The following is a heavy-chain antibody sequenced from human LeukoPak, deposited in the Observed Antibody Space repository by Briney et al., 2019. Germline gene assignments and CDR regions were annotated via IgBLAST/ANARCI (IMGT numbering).Heavy chain of an antibody. CDR2: IKQDGSEK. V-gene: IGHV3-7*01. D-gene: IGHD6-19*01. CDR3: ARVEGYSSGWYEDYYYYGMDV. CDR1: GFTFSSHG. J-gene: IGHJ6*02. Sequence: GGSLRLSCAASGFTFSSHGMHWVRQAPGKGLEWVANIKQDGSEKYYVDSVKGRFTISRDNAKNSLYLQMNSLRAEDTAVYYCARVEGYSSGWYEDYYYYGMDVWGQGTTVTVSS.